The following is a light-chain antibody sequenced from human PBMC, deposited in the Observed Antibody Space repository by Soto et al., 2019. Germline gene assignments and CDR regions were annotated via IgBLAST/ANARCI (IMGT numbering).Light chain of an antibody. CDR2: AAS. V-gene: IGKV3-20*01. J-gene: IGKJ1*01. Sequence: IVLTQSPGTLSLSPADRAPLSCRASETVTGKYLAWYQQKVGQAPRLLIFAASNRATGIPDRFSGSGSGTDFTLTISRLEPEDFAMYFCQQYSSPPQTFGQGTKVDIK. CDR1: ETVTGKY. CDR3: QQYSSPPQT.